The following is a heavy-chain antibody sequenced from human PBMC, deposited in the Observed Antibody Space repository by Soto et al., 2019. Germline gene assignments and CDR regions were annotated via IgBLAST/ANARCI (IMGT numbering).Heavy chain of an antibody. Sequence: SETLSLTCIVSGASVSSSIYYWSWLRRPPGKGLEWIGYMYYTGSTNYNPSLESRVFMSIDTSKNQLSLKVTSLTAADTATYYCARAAGQSGWYHDYGCQGIPVTFSS. J-gene: IGHJ4*02. V-gene: IGHV4-61*01. CDR2: MYYTGST. CDR3: ARAAGQSGWYHDY. D-gene: IGHD6-19*01. CDR1: GASVSSSIYY.